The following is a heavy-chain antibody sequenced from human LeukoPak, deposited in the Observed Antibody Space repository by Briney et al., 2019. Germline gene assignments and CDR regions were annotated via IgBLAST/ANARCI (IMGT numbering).Heavy chain of an antibody. Sequence: SETLSLTCTVSGASVSSNYWNWIRQPPGKGLEWIGYTHHSGSTNYNPSLKSRVTISVDTSKNQFSLKLSSVTAADTAVYYCASLVVPAGQVDYWGQGTLVTVSS. J-gene: IGHJ4*02. CDR2: THHSGST. V-gene: IGHV4-59*02. CDR3: ASLVVPAGQVDY. CDR1: GASVSSNY. D-gene: IGHD2-2*01.